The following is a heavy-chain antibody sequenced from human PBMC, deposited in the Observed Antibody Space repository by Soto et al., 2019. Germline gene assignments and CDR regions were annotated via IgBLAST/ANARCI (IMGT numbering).Heavy chain of an antibody. D-gene: IGHD3-10*01. J-gene: IGHJ4*01. Sequence: QVQLQQWGAGLLKPSETLSLTSAVSGGSLGGFHWSWIRQPPGKGLEWIGEISRSGSTNYGPSLKSRVTMSMDTSRNQVSLNLSSVTDADTAVYSCARGRTAALIETRLFRVLFDLWGHGNLVTVSS. V-gene: IGHV4-34*01. CDR3: ARGRTAALIETRLFRVLFDL. CDR2: ISRSGST. CDR1: GGSLGGFH.